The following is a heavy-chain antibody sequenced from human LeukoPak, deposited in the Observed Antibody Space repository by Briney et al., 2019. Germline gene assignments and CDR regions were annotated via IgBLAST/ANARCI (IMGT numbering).Heavy chain of an antibody. Sequence: GGSLRLSCAASGFTFGSYSMNWVRQAPGKGLEWVSYISSSSSTIYYADSVKGRFTISRDNAKNSLYLQMNSLRAEDTAVYYCARGGLNWAFDIWGQGTMVTVSS. D-gene: IGHD2-15*01. CDR1: GFTFGSYS. J-gene: IGHJ3*02. CDR2: ISSSSSTI. CDR3: ARGGLNWAFDI. V-gene: IGHV3-48*04.